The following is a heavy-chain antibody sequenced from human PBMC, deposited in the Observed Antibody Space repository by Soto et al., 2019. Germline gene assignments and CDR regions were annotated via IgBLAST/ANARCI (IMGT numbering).Heavy chain of an antibody. CDR1: GFTFSSYG. CDR3: ARNFYCSGGSCSGYNWFDP. J-gene: IGHJ5*02. CDR2: IWYDGSNK. V-gene: IGHV3-33*01. D-gene: IGHD2-15*01. Sequence: GGSLRLSCAASGFTFSSYGMHWVRQAPGKGLEWVAVIWYDGSNKYYADSVKGRFTISRDNSKNTLYLQMNSLRAEDTAVYYCARNFYCSGGSCSGYNWFDPWGQGTLVTVSS.